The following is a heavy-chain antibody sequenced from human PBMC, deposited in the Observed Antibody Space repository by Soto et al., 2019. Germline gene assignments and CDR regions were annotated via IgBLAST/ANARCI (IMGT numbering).Heavy chain of an antibody. Sequence: QVQLQQWGAGLLKPSETLSLTCAVYGGSFSGYYWSWIRQPPGKGLEWIGEINHSGSTNYNPSLKCRFTISVDTPKTQFPLRRSSVTAAEPAVYYCARGGGHYVGAFDIWGQGTMVTVSS. CDR2: INHSGST. CDR3: ARGGGHYVGAFDI. V-gene: IGHV4-34*01. J-gene: IGHJ3*02. CDR1: GGSFSGYY. D-gene: IGHD4-17*01.